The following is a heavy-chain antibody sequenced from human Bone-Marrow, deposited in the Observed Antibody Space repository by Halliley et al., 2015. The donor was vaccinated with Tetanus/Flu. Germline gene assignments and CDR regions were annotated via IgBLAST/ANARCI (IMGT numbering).Heavy chain of an antibody. V-gene: IGHV3-48*03. D-gene: IGHD2-2*01. CDR1: GFTFSDHE. Sequence: FLRLSCAASGFTFSDHEMNWVRQAPGKGLEWVSFISSSGSTIHYADSVKGRFTISRDNSENSLYLQMNSLRGEDTAVCYCVRDRYCTSTGCHERRGTEPWGRGTLVTVSS. J-gene: IGHJ5*02. CDR2: ISSSGSTI. CDR3: VRDRYCTSTGCHERRGTEP.